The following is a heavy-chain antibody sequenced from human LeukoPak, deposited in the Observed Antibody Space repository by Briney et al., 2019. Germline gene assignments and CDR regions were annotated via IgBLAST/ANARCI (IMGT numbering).Heavy chain of an antibody. J-gene: IGHJ4*02. D-gene: IGHD3-22*01. Sequence: GGSLRLSCAASGFTFDDYAMHWVRQAPGKGLEWVSGISWNSGSIGYADSVKGRFTISRDNSKNTLYLQMNSLRAEDTAVYYCAKGPMIVVVTPFDYWGQGTLVTVSS. CDR1: GFTFDDYA. CDR3: AKGPMIVVVTPFDY. CDR2: ISWNSGSI. V-gene: IGHV3-9*01.